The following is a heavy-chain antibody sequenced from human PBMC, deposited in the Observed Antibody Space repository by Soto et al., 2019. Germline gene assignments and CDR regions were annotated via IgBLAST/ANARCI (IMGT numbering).Heavy chain of an antibody. CDR2: MNPNSGDT. Sequence: ASVKVSCKASGYTFTGYYMHWVRQAPGQGLEWMGWMNPNSGDTNYAQKFQGRVTMTSDSSISTAYLELSSLTSDDTAVYYCTMTHYVSYYMDVWGTGTTVTVSS. D-gene: IGHD3-10*02. J-gene: IGHJ6*03. CDR3: TMTHYVSYYMDV. V-gene: IGHV1-2*02. CDR1: GYTFTGYY.